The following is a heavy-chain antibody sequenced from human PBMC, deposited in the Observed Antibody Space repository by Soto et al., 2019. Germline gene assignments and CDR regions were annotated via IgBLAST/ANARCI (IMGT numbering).Heavy chain of an antibody. V-gene: IGHV3-7*01. CDR1: VFTFSSYW. D-gene: IGHD6-13*01. Sequence: VGSLRLSCASSVFTFSSYWMSCVRHSPGKGLEWVANIKQDGSEKYYVDSVKGRFTISRDNAKNSLYLQMNSLRAEDTAVYYCARDRVAAAGTSRYYYYYYGMEVWGQGTTVNVS. CDR3: ARDRVAAAGTSRYYYYYYGMEV. CDR2: IKQDGSEK. J-gene: IGHJ6*01.